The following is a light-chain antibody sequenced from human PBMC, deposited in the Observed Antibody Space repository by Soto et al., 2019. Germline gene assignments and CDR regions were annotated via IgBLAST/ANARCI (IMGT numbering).Light chain of an antibody. CDR1: SSDVGGYNY. CDR3: SSYTSSSTLYV. J-gene: IGLJ1*01. V-gene: IGLV2-14*01. Sequence: QSALTQPASGSGSPGQSSTISCTGTSSDVGGYNYVSWYQQHPGKAPKLMIFEVSSRPSGVSYRFSGSKSGNTASLTISGLQAEDEADYYCSSYTSSSTLYVFGSGTKVTVL. CDR2: EVS.